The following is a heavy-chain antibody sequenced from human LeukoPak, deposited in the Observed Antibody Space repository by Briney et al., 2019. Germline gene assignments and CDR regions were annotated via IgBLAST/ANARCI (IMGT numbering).Heavy chain of an antibody. J-gene: IGHJ4*02. V-gene: IGHV3-74*01. Sequence: PGRSLRLSCAASGFTFSDYWMHWVRHAPGKGLVWVSRINRDGSTTNYADSVKGRFTISRDNAKNTLYLQMNSLRAEDTAVYYCARSQGVVVFDYWGQGTLVTVSS. CDR2: INRDGSTT. D-gene: IGHD3-22*01. CDR1: GFTFSDYW. CDR3: ARSQGVVVFDY.